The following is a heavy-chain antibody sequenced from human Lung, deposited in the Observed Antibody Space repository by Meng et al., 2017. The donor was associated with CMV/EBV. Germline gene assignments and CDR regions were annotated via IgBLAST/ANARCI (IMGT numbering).Heavy chain of an antibody. CDR1: GGTFSNYP. J-gene: IGHJ5*01. V-gene: IGHV1-69*05. Sequence: SVKVSCKASGGTFSNYPISWVRQAPGQGLEWMGGFIPVFHTPNYAQKFQGRLTITTDESTNTAYMKLNSLTSGDTAVYYCATEGPLKWFDSWGQGSLVTVSS. CDR3: ATEGPLKWFDS. CDR2: FIPVFHTP.